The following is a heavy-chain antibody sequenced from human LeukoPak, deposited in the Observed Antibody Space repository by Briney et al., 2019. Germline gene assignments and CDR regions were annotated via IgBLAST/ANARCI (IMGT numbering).Heavy chain of an antibody. CDR1: GYTFTSYG. D-gene: IGHD6-25*01. CDR2: ISAYNGNT. J-gene: IGHJ6*02. Sequence: ASVKVSFKASGYTFTSYGISWVRQAPGQGLEWMGWISAYNGNTNYAQKLQGRVTMTTDTSTSTAYMELRSLRSDDTAVYYCARALFSSGWPRPGYYYYYGMDVWGQGTTVTVSS. V-gene: IGHV1-18*01. CDR3: ARALFSSGWPRPGYYYYYGMDV.